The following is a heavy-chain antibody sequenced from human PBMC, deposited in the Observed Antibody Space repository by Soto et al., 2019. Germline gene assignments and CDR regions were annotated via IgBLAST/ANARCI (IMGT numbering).Heavy chain of an antibody. V-gene: IGHV4-34*01. CDR2: INHSGST. Sequence: SETLSLTCAVYGGSFSGYYLSWIRQPPGKGLEWIGEINHSGSTNYNPSLKSRVTISVDTSKNQFSLKLSSVTAADTAVYYCARAGAVFGLGDVWGQGTTVTVYS. D-gene: IGHD3-10*02. CDR1: GGSFSGYY. J-gene: IGHJ6*02. CDR3: ARAGAVFGLGDV.